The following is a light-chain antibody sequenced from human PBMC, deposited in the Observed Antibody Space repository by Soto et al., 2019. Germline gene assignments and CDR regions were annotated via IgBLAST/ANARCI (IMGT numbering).Light chain of an antibody. J-gene: IGLJ1*01. CDR2: GNS. CDR1: SSNIGAGYD. V-gene: IGLV1-40*01. Sequence: QSVLTQPPSVSGAPGQRVTISCTGSSSNIGAGYDLHWYQQLPGTAPKLLIYGNSNRPSGVPDRFSGSKSGTSASLAITGLQAEDEADYYCQSYDSSLSAYVFGTGTKLTVL. CDR3: QSYDSSLSAYV.